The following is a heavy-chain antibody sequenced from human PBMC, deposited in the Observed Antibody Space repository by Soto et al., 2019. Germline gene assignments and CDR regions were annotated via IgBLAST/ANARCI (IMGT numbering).Heavy chain of an antibody. D-gene: IGHD6-19*01. V-gene: IGHV3-30*18. CDR3: AKDVAVAVAGGGMWEESDYYGMDV. Sequence: QVQLVESGGGVVQPGRSLRLSCAASGFTFSSYGMHWVRQAPGKGLEWVAVISYDGSNKYYADSVKGRFTISRDNSKNTLYLQMNSLRAEDTAVYYCAKDVAVAVAGGGMWEESDYYGMDVWGQGTTVTVSS. CDR2: ISYDGSNK. J-gene: IGHJ6*02. CDR1: GFTFSSYG.